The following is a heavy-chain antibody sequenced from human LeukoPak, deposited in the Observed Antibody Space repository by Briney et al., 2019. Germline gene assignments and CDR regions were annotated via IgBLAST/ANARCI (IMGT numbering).Heavy chain of an antibody. D-gene: IGHD5-18*01. Sequence: ASVKVSCKASVGTFSSYAISWVRQAPGQGLEWMGGIIPIFGTANYAQKFRGRVTITTDESTSTAYMELSSLRSEDTAVYYCARGPTWIQLWLSSRYYYYMDVWGKGTTVTVSS. V-gene: IGHV1-69*05. J-gene: IGHJ6*03. CDR1: VGTFSSYA. CDR2: IIPIFGTA. CDR3: ARGPTWIQLWLSSRYYYYMDV.